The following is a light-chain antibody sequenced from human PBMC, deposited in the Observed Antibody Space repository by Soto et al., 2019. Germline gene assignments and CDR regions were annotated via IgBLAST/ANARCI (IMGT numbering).Light chain of an antibody. Sequence: EIVLTQSPATLSLSPGERATLSCRASQSVSSYLAWYQQKPGRAPRLLIYDASNRATGIPARFSGSGSGTDFTLTISSLEPEDFAVYYCQQRSNWPPEITFGVGTKVEIK. CDR2: DAS. V-gene: IGKV3-11*01. CDR1: QSVSSY. CDR3: QQRSNWPPEIT. J-gene: IGKJ4*01.